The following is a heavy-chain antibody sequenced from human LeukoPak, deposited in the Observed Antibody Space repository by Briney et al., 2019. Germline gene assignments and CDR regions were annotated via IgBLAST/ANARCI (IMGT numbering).Heavy chain of an antibody. Sequence: SETLSLTCTVSGGSMSSSSYYWGWIRQPPGRGLEGIGSIYYSGSTYYNPSLKSRVTISVDTSKNQFSLRLSSVTAADTAVYYCARVTGYIVEDYFDYWGQGTLVTVSS. CDR2: IYYSGST. D-gene: IGHD3-22*01. CDR3: ARVTGYIVEDYFDY. J-gene: IGHJ4*02. V-gene: IGHV4-39*07. CDR1: GGSMSSSSYY.